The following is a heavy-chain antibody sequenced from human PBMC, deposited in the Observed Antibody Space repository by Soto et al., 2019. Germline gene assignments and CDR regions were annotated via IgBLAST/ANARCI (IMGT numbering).Heavy chain of an antibody. CDR3: AIGSALYNWNYGP. Sequence: ASVKVSCKASGYSFTSYDINWVRQATGQGLEWMGWMNPNSGNTGYAQKFQGRVTMTRNTSISTAYMELSSLRSEDTAVYYCAIGSALYNWNYGPWGQGTLVTVSS. CDR2: MNPNSGNT. V-gene: IGHV1-8*01. CDR1: GYSFTSYD. D-gene: IGHD1-7*01. J-gene: IGHJ4*02.